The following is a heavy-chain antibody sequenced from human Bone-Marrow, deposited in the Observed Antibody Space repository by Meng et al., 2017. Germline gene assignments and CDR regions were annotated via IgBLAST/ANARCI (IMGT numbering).Heavy chain of an antibody. D-gene: IGHD3-10*01. CDR1: GFSFSSYG. CDR3: ARDGRAHYGSGTYSKY. CDR2: ISFDETNQ. V-gene: IGHV3-33*05. Sequence: GESLKISCAASGFSFSSYGFHWVRQAPGKGLEWVAVISFDETNQYYADSVKGCFTLSRDNSKNTLYLQLSSLRADDTAVYYCARDGRAHYGSGTYSKYWGQGTRVTVSS. J-gene: IGHJ4*02.